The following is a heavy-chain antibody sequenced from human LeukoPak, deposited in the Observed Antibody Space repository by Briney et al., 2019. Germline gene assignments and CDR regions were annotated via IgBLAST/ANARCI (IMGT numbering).Heavy chain of an antibody. V-gene: IGHV1-2*06. J-gene: IGHJ4*02. Sequence: ASVKVSCKASGYPFTGYYMHWVRQAPGQGLEWMGRINPNSGGTNYAQKFQGRVTMTRDTSISTAYMELSRLRSDDTAVYYCARDLGSRIQLWLLGYWGQGTLVTVSS. D-gene: IGHD5-18*01. CDR1: GYPFTGYY. CDR2: INPNSGGT. CDR3: ARDLGSRIQLWLLGY.